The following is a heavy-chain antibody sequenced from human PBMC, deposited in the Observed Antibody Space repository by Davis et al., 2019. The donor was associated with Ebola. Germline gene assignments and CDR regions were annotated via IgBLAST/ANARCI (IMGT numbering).Heavy chain of an antibody. D-gene: IGHD5-18*01. J-gene: IGHJ4*02. CDR2: VYPGDSDP. CDR1: GYSFSSHW. Sequence: PGGSLRLSCQASGYSFSSHWIGWVRQKPGKGLEWMGIVYPGDSDPVYSPSFQGQVTISADKSISTAYLQWSSLKASDTAMYYCARADTAMGTHYFDYWGQGTLVTVSS. CDR3: ARADTAMGTHYFDY. V-gene: IGHV5-51*01.